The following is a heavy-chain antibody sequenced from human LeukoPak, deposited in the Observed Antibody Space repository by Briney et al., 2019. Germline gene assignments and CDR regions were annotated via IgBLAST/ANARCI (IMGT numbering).Heavy chain of an antibody. D-gene: IGHD3-10*02. CDR1: GFTFSSYE. CDR2: ISSSGSTI. CDR3: AELGITMIGGV. Sequence: GGSLRLSCAASGFTFSSYEMNWVRQAPRKGLEWVSYISSSGSTIYYADSVKGRFTISRDNAKNSLYLQMNSLRAEDTAVYYCAELGITMIGGVWSKGTTVTISS. V-gene: IGHV3-48*03. J-gene: IGHJ6*04.